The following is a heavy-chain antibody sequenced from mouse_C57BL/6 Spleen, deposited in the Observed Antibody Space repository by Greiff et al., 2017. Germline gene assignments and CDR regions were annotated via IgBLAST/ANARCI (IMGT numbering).Heavy chain of an antibody. CDR1: GYAFSSYW. J-gene: IGHJ2*01. CDR2: ISPGDGDT. Sequence: VQLQQSGAELVKPGASVKISCKASGYAFSSYWMNWVKQRPGKGLEWIGQISPGDGDTNYNGKFKGQATLTADKSSSTAYMQLSSLASEDSAVYFCARRSYYDYDEDFDDWGQGTTLTVSS. D-gene: IGHD2-4*01. CDR3: ARRSYYDYDEDFDD. V-gene: IGHV1-80*01.